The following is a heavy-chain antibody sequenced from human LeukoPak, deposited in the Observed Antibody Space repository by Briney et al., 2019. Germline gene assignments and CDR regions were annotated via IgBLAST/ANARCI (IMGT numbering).Heavy chain of an antibody. CDR3: ARVSTLDDWFDP. CDR1: GGSFSGYY. J-gene: IGHJ5*02. CDR2: INHSGST. V-gene: IGHV4-34*01. Sequence: PSETLSLTCAVYGGSFSGYYWSWIRQPPRKGLEWIGEINHSGSTNYNPSLKSRVTISVDTSKNQFSLKLSSVTAADTAVYYCARVSTLDDWFDPWGQGTLVTVSS. D-gene: IGHD3-3*02.